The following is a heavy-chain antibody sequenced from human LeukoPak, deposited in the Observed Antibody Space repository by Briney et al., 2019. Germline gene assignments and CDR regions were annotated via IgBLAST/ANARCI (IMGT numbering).Heavy chain of an antibody. V-gene: IGHV3-13*01. CDR1: GFTLDSHD. CDR3: VREARGYHYTYFDC. J-gene: IGHJ4*02. Sequence: GGSLRLSCTASGFTLDSHDMHWVRQIPGQGLEWVAAVSSGFHAFFADSVQGRFTVSREDARNSLYLQMNSLRAGDTAVYYCVREARGYHYTYFDCWGQGTLVTVSS. CDR2: VSSGFHA. D-gene: IGHD5-18*01.